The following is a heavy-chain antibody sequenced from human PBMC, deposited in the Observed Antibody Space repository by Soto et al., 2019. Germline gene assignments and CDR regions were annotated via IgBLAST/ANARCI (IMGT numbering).Heavy chain of an antibody. CDR1: GFTFSSYG. V-gene: IGHV3-33*01. J-gene: IGHJ2*01. D-gene: IGHD4-17*01. CDR3: ARDTMNYGDPCWYFDL. Sequence: QVQLVESGGGVVQPGRSLRLSCAASGFTFSSYGMHWVRQAPGKGLEWVAGIWYDGSNKYYADSVKGRFTISRDNSKNKLYLQKNSLRADDTAVYYCARDTMNYGDPCWYFDLWGRSTLVTVSS. CDR2: IWYDGSNK.